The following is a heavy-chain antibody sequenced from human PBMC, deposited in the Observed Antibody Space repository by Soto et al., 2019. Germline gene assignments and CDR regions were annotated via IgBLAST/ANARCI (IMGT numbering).Heavy chain of an antibody. V-gene: IGHV1-2*04. J-gene: IGHJ4*02. D-gene: IGHD2-15*01. CDR1: GYTFTGYY. CDR3: ARARGYCSGGSCSPGDY. CDR2: INPNSGGT. Sequence: QVQLVQSGAEVKKPGASVKVSCKASGYTFTGYYMHWVRQAPGQGLEWMGWINPNSGGTNYAQKFQGWVTMTRDTSISTAYMELSRLRSDDTAMYYCARARGYCSGGSCSPGDYWGQGTLVTVSS.